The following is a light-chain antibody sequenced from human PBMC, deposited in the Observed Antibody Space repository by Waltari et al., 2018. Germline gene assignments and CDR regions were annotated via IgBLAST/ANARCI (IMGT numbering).Light chain of an antibody. CDR1: PSIGKY. V-gene: IGKV3-20*01. J-gene: IGKJ1*01. Sequence: DIVLTPFPGTLSLSAGVRVTLSCRASPSIGKYLAWYQLRPGQAPRLLIYDAYIRAAGIPDRFSGSGSGTDFSLTISRLEPDDFAMYYCQHYVRLPVTFGQGTKVEIK. CDR2: DAY. CDR3: QHYVRLPVT.